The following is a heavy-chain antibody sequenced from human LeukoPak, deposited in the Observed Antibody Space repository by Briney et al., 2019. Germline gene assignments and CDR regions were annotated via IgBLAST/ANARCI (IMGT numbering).Heavy chain of an antibody. D-gene: IGHD6-13*01. CDR2: INPLSGAT. CDR3: ARFNSTAGTVDS. J-gene: IGHJ4*02. CDR1: GYTFNDYY. V-gene: IGHV1-2*02. Sequence: GASVKVSCKASGYTFNDYYIHWVRQAPGQGLEWMGWINPLSGATNYAQKFQARVTLTRDTSVTSAYLEMYSLISDDTALYYCARFNSTAGTVDSWGQGTLVTVSS.